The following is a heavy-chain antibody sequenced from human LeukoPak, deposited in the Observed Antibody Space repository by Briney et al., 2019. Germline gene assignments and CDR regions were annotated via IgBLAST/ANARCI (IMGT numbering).Heavy chain of an antibody. V-gene: IGHV3-21*04. Sequence: GGSLRLSCAASRFTFSSYSMNWVRQAPGKGLEWVSSISSSSSNINYADSVKGRFTISRDNAKNSPYLQLNSLRAEDTAVYYCARAPITMVRGVEYYFDYWGQGTLVTVSS. CDR2: ISSSSSNI. J-gene: IGHJ4*02. CDR3: ARAPITMVRGVEYYFDY. CDR1: RFTFSSYS. D-gene: IGHD3-10*01.